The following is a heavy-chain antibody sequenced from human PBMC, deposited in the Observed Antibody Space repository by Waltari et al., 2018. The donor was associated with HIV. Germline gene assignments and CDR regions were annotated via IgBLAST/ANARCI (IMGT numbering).Heavy chain of an antibody. CDR3: AGGPPLIVLDVTTTAYFDL. J-gene: IGHJ2*01. CDR2: INHSGNT. CDR1: GGYFSANY. Sequence: QVQLKQWGAGLVEPSETLSLTCAVYGGYFSANYWTWIRQSPGQGLEWIGEINHSGNTNLNPSLRDRVSISIDTSRKQISLKLSFVTAADTAVHFCAGGPPLIVLDVTTTAYFDLWGHGNMVAVSS. V-gene: IGHV4-34*02. D-gene: IGHD3-22*01.